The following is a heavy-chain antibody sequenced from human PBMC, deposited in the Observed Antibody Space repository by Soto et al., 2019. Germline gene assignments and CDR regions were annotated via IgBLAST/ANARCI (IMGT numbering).Heavy chain of an antibody. Sequence: ASVKVSGKASGYTFTSYAMHWVRQALGQRLEWMGWINAGNGNTKYSQKFQGRVTITRDTSASTAYMELSSLRSEDTAVYYCARPRAPLYSSSWYTYWGQGTLVTVSS. CDR3: ARPRAPLYSSSWYTY. D-gene: IGHD6-13*01. V-gene: IGHV1-3*01. J-gene: IGHJ4*02. CDR1: GYTFTSYA. CDR2: INAGNGNT.